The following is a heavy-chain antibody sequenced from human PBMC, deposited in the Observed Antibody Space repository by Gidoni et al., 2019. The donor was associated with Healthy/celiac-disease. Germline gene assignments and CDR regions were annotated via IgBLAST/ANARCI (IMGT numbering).Heavy chain of an antibody. CDR2: IFSNDEK. CDR1: GFSLTNARMG. V-gene: IGHV2-26*01. D-gene: IGHD2-21*02. CDR3: ARIKFGGNSIWFDP. J-gene: IGHJ5*02. Sequence: QVTLKESGPVLVKPTETLTLTCTVSGFSLTNARMGVSWIRQPPGRALDWLAHIFSNDEKFYSTSLKSRLTISKDTSKSQVVLTMTNMDPVDTATYYCARIKFGGNSIWFDPWGQGTLVTVSS.